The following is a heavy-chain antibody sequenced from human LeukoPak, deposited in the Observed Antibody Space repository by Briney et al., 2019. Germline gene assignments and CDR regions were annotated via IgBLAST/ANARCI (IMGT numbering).Heavy chain of an antibody. CDR3: ARGLDYYDSSGYPHWFDP. J-gene: IGHJ5*02. CDR1: GYTFTGYY. CDR2: INPNSGGT. V-gene: IGHV1-2*02. D-gene: IGHD3-22*01. Sequence: GASVKVSRKASGYTFTGYYMHWVRQAPGQGLEWMGWINPNSGGTNYAQKFQGRVTMTRDTSISTAYMELSRLRSDDTAVYYCARGLDYYDSSGYPHWFDPWGQGTLVTVSP.